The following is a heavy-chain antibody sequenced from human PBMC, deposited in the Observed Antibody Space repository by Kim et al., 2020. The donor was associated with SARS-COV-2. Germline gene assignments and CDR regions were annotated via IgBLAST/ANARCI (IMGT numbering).Heavy chain of an antibody. D-gene: IGHD3-10*01. CDR2: IYYSGST. V-gene: IGHV4-61*01. CDR3: ARVKRGVFDP. J-gene: IGHJ5*02. CDR1: GGSVSSGSYY. Sequence: SETLSLTCTVSGGSVSSGSYYWSWIRQPPGKGLEWIGYIYYSGSTNYNPSLKSRVTISVDTSKNQFSLKLSSVTAADTAVYYCARVKRGVFDPWGQGTLVTVSS.